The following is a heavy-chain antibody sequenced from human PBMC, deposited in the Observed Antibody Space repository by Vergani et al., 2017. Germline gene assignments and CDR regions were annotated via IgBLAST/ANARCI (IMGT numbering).Heavy chain of an antibody. J-gene: IGHJ4*02. D-gene: IGHD3-9*01. CDR2: NYYSENK. CDR3: ARTESFILRYFHLAL. CDR1: GGSITYGAFY. V-gene: IGHV4-39*01. Sequence: QLQLQESGPGLVEPSETLSLTCTVSGGSITYGAFYWGWIRQSPGKGLEWIGSNYYSENKFYNPSLESRVTLSIDTTKNQFSLKLKSVTAADTAIYFCARTESFILRYFHLALWGQGTLVTVSS.